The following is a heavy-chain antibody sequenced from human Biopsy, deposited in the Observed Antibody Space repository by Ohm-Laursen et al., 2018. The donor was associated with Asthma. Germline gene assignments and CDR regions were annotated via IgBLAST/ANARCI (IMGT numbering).Heavy chain of an antibody. Sequence: SDTLSLTCTVSGGSINIGDYYWSWIRQHPVGGLEWIGHIYYSGSTCYNPSLKSRVSISLDTSKNQFSLSLTSVTAADTAVYYCARTTYGHDGFDPWGQGTLVTVSS. J-gene: IGHJ5*02. D-gene: IGHD4-17*01. CDR3: ARTTYGHDGFDP. V-gene: IGHV4-31*03. CDR2: IYYSGST. CDR1: GGSINIGDYY.